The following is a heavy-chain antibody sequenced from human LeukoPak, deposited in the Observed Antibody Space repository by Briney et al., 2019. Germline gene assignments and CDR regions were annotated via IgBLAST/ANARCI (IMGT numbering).Heavy chain of an antibody. D-gene: IGHD6-13*01. CDR1: GYTFTGYY. V-gene: IGHV1-2*02. Sequence: ASVKVSCKPSGYTFTGYYMHWVRQAPGQGLEWMGWINPNSGGTNYAQKFQGRVTMTRDTSISTAYMELRSLRSDDTAVYYCAREAHGSSWGLDYWGQGTLVTVSS. CDR2: INPNSGGT. J-gene: IGHJ4*02. CDR3: AREAHGSSWGLDY.